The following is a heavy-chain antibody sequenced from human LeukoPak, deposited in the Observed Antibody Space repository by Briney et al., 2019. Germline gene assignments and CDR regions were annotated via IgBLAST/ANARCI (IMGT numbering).Heavy chain of an antibody. CDR1: GFTFSRYT. V-gene: IGHV3-64*01. Sequence: PGGSLRLSCAASGFTFSRYTMHWARQAPGKGLEYVSGISSKGGSTYYASSVKGRFTISRDNSKNTLYLQMGSLRAEDMAVYYYAREDYGTGKFDYWGQGTLVIVSS. J-gene: IGHJ4*02. D-gene: IGHD4-17*01. CDR2: ISSKGGST. CDR3: AREDYGTGKFDY.